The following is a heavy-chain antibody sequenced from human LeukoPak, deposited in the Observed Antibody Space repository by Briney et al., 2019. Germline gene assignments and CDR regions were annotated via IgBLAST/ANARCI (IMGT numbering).Heavy chain of an antibody. CDR1: GGSINSYY. Sequence: SETLSLTCTVSGGSINSYYWSWIRQPPGKGLEWIGYIYYSGSTNYNPSLKSRVTISVDTSKNQFSLKLSSVTAADTAVYYCARDQMLGISSTSHYYYGMDVWGQGTTVTVSS. V-gene: IGHV4-59*01. D-gene: IGHD2-2*01. CDR2: IYYSGST. J-gene: IGHJ6*02. CDR3: ARDQMLGISSTSHYYYGMDV.